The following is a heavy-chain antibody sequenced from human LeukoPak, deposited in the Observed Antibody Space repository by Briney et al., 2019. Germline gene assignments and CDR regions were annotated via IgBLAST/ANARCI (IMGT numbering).Heavy chain of an antibody. V-gene: IGHV5-51*01. J-gene: IGHJ4*02. CDR2: IYPGDSDT. CDR1: GYTFTSYW. D-gene: IGHD3-22*01. Sequence: GESLKISCKGSGYTFTSYWIGWVRQMPGKGLEWMGIIYPGDSDTRYSPSFQGQVTISADKSISTAYLQWSSLKASDTAMYYCATEAYDSSGYSNYWGQGTLVTVSS. CDR3: ATEAYDSSGYSNY.